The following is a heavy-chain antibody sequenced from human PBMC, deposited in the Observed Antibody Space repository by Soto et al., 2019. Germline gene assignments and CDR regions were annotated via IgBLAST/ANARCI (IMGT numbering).Heavy chain of an antibody. Sequence: QVRLEESGPGLVKPSETLSLICSVSGGSVNNANYFWNWICHHPENGLEWIGYIYYSGSTRYNPSFKPRATLSIDTSKNQFSLRLNSVTVADTAVYFCARDADYGGSRGGMDVWGRGTTVTVSS. CDR1: GGSVNNANYF. D-gene: IGHD4-17*01. J-gene: IGHJ6*02. CDR3: ARDADYGGSRGGMDV. V-gene: IGHV4-31*03. CDR2: IYYSGST.